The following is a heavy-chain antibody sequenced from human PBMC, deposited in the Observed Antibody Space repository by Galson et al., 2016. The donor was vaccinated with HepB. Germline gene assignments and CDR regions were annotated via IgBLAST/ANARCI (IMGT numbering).Heavy chain of an antibody. CDR1: GDSISSSNYY. D-gene: IGHD1-26*01. CDR3: ARHVTLSGSYSIDY. V-gene: IGHV4-39*01. Sequence: SETLSLTCTVSGDSISSSNYYWGWIRQSPGRGLESIASVHYSGTTYYKSSLRGRVTMSIDTSKNQFSLRLNSLTAADTAVYYCARHVTLSGSYSIDYWGQGIRVTVSS. CDR2: VHYSGTT. J-gene: IGHJ4*02.